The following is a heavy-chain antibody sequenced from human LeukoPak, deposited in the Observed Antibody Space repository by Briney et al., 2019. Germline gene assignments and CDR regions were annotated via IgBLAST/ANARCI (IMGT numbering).Heavy chain of an antibody. V-gene: IGHV3-30-3*01. J-gene: IGHJ4*02. CDR3: ASLEWLLSPLDY. CDR2: ISYDGSNK. CDR1: GFTFSSYA. Sequence: GGSLRLSCAASGFTFSSYAMHWVRQAPGKGLEWVAVISYDGSNKYYADSVKGRFTISRDNSKNTLYLQMNSLRAEDTAVYYCASLEWLLSPLDYWGQGTLVTVSS. D-gene: IGHD3-3*01.